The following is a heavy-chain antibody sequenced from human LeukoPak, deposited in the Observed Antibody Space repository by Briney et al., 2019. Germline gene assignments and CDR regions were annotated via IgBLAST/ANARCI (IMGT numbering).Heavy chain of an antibody. Sequence: GGSLRLSCAASGFTFSSYWMSWVRQAPGKGLEWVANIKQDGSEKYYVDSVKGRFTISRGNAKNSLYLQMNSLRAEDTAVYYCARSPPLWNGDAFDIWGQGTMVTVSS. CDR1: GFTFSSYW. V-gene: IGHV3-7*01. D-gene: IGHD1-1*01. CDR3: ARSPPLWNGDAFDI. CDR2: IKQDGSEK. J-gene: IGHJ3*02.